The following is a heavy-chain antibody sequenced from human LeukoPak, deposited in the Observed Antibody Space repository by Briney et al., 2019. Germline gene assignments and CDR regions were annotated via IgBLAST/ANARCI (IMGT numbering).Heavy chain of an antibody. V-gene: IGHV1-46*01. Sequence: ASVKVSCKASGYTFTSYYMHWVRQAPGQGLEWMGIINPSGGSTSYAQKFRGRVTMTRDTSTSTVYMELSSLRSEDTAVYYCARVGWVVVTATRAEYFQHWGQGTLVTVSS. J-gene: IGHJ1*01. CDR1: GYTFTSYY. CDR2: INPSGGST. D-gene: IGHD2-21*02. CDR3: ARVGWVVVTATRAEYFQH.